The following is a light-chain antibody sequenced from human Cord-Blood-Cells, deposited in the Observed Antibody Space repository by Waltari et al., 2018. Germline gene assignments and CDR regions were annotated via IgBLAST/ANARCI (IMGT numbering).Light chain of an antibody. V-gene: IGLV2-14*01. CDR1: SSDVGGYNQ. J-gene: IGLJ2*01. CDR3: SSYTSSSTVV. CDR2: DVS. Sequence: QSALTQPASVSGSPGQSITLSCTGTSSDVGGYNQLPWYQQHPGKAPKLMIYDVSNRPSGVSNRFSGSKSGNTASLTISGLQAEDEADYYCSSYTSSSTVVFGGGTKLTVL.